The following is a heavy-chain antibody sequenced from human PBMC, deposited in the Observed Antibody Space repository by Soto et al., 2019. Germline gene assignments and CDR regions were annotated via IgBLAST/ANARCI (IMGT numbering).Heavy chain of an antibody. CDR1: GFTFSSYG. J-gene: IGHJ6*02. CDR2: IWYDGSNK. D-gene: IGHD2-2*01. Sequence: QVQLVESRGGVVQPGRSLRLSCAASGFTFSSYGMHWVRHAPGKGLEWVAVIWYDGSNKYYADSVKGRFTISRDNSKNTLYLQMNSLRAEDTAVYYCARDGYTRACSSTSCGMDVWGQGTTVTVSS. CDR3: ARDGYTRACSSTSCGMDV. V-gene: IGHV3-33*01.